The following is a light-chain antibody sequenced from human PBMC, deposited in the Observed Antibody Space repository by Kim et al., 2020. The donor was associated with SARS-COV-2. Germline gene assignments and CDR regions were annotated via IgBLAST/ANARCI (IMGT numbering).Light chain of an antibody. J-gene: IGKJ2*01. CDR1: QDISNY. V-gene: IGKV1-33*01. CDR2: DAS. CDR3: QQYDNLPLYT. Sequence: AAVGDRVTITCQASQDISNYLYWYQQKPGKAPKLLIYDASNLETGVPSRFSGSGSGTDFTFTISSLQPEDIATYYCQQYDNLPLYTFGQGTKLEI.